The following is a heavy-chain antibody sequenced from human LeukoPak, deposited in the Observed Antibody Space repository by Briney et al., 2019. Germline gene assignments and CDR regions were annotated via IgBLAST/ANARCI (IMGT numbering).Heavy chain of an antibody. CDR3: ARSWSHTMIVGEGFDY. D-gene: IGHD3-22*01. CDR1: GGSISSGGYY. V-gene: IGHV4-31*03. CDR2: IYYSGST. J-gene: IGHJ4*02. Sequence: MPSQTLSLTCTVSGGSISSGGYYWSWIRQHPGKGLEWIGYIYYSGSTYYNPSLKSRVTISVDTSKNQFSLKLSSVTAADTAVYYCARSWSHTMIVGEGFDYWGQGTLVTVSS.